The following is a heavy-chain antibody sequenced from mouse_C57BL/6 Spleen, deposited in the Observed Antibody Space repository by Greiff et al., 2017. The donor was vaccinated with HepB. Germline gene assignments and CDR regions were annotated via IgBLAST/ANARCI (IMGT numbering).Heavy chain of an antibody. CDR3: ASYDYDEAWFAY. D-gene: IGHD2-4*01. Sequence: QVQLQQSGAELVKPGASVKISCKASGYSFSSYWMNWVKQRPGKGLEWIGQIYPGDGDTNYNGKFKGKATQTADKSSSTAYMQLSSLTTDDSAVYFCASYDYDEAWFAYWGQGTLVTVSA. J-gene: IGHJ3*01. V-gene: IGHV1-80*01. CDR2: IYPGDGDT. CDR1: GYSFSSYW.